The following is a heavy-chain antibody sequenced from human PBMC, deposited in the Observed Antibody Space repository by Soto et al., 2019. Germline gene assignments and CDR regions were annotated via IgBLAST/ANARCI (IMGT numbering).Heavy chain of an antibody. CDR1: GFTFSSHA. V-gene: IGHV3-23*01. CDR3: AQGRGLVSPHY. J-gene: IGHJ4*02. D-gene: IGHD3-9*01. CDR2: ISGSGDST. Sequence: EVQLLESGGGLVQPGGSLRLSCGASGFTFSSHAMTWVRQAPGKGLEWVSAISGSGDSTYYADSVKGRFTISRDNSKNTMFLQINSLRAEDTAVYYSAQGRGLVSPHYWGQGTLVTVST.